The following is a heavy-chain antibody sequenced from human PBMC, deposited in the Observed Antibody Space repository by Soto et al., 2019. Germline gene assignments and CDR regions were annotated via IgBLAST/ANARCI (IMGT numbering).Heavy chain of an antibody. V-gene: IGHV3-7*03. J-gene: IGHJ4*02. CDR1: GFSFATYG. D-gene: IGHD3-22*01. CDR2: INKDGGGR. Sequence: PGGSLRLSCAASGFSFATYGMHWVRQAPGKGLEWVANINKDGGGRHSVDSVKGRFTISRNNAKNSLYLQMNSLRAEDTAVYFCARDLYYYDSSGYLDYWGQGTLVTVSS. CDR3: ARDLYYYDSSGYLDY.